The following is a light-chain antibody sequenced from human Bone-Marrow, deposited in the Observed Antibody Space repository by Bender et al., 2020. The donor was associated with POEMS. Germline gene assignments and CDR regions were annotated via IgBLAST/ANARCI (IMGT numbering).Light chain of an antibody. V-gene: IGLV2-11*01. Sequence: QSALTQPRSVSGSPGQSVTISCTGNRSDVGGYHYVPWYQQHPGKAPQLMIYDVTKRPSAVPDRFSGSMSGNTASLTISGLQTMDEAAYYCCSYARTSTWVFGGGTKVPVL. CDR2: DVT. CDR1: RSDVGGYHY. J-gene: IGLJ3*02. CDR3: CSYARTSTWV.